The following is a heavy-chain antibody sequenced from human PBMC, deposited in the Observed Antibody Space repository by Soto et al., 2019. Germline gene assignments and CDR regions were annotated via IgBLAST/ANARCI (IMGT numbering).Heavy chain of an antibody. CDR3: ARGCAYSSGCYNYYGMDV. V-gene: IGHV4-61*01. Sequence: QVQLQESGPGLVKPSETLSLTCTVSGGSVSSGSYYWSWIRQPPGKGLEWIGYIYYSGSTNYNPSLKSRVTISVDTSKNQFSLKLSSVTAADTAVYYCARGCAYSSGCYNYYGMDVWGQGTTVTVSS. D-gene: IGHD6-19*01. CDR2: IYYSGST. J-gene: IGHJ6*02. CDR1: GGSVSSGSYY.